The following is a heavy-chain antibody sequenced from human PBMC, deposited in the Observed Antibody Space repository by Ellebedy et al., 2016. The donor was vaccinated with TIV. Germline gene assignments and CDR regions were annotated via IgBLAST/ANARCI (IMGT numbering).Heavy chain of an antibody. CDR1: GYTFTSYD. D-gene: IGHD1-1*01. CDR3: ARARIENDGRHFHYYGMDV. Sequence: AASVKVSCKASGYTFTSYDINWVRQASGQGLEWMAWINVNTGKTGFAQKFQGRVTMTRNTSIRTAYMELSSLRSEDTAVYYCARARIENDGRHFHYYGMDVWGQGTTVTVSS. CDR2: INVNTGKT. V-gene: IGHV1-8*02. J-gene: IGHJ6*02.